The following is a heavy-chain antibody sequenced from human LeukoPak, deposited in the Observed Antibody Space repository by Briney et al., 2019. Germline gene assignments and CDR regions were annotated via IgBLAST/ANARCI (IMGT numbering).Heavy chain of an antibody. D-gene: IGHD6-13*01. J-gene: IGHJ4*02. CDR2: IYSGGST. V-gene: IGHV3-66*01. CDR3: AREVRVAAAGTDY. Sequence: GGSLRLSCAASGFTVSSNYMSWVRQAPGKGLEWVSVIYSGGSTYYADSVKGRFTISRDNSKNTLYLQMNSLRAEDTAGYYCAREVRVAAAGTDYWGQGTRVSVSS. CDR1: GFTVSSNY.